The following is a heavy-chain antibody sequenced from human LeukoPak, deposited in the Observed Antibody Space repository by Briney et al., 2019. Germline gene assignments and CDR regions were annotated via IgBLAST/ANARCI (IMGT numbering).Heavy chain of an antibody. D-gene: IGHD3-10*01. CDR2: ISYDGSNK. J-gene: IGHJ4*02. V-gene: IGHV3-30*18. CDR3: AKDYGSGSPYFDY. Sequence: RXAPXXXLEWVAVISYDGSNKYYADSVKGRFTISRDNFKNTLYLQMNSLRAEDTAVYYCAKDYGSGSPYFDYWGQGTLVTVSS.